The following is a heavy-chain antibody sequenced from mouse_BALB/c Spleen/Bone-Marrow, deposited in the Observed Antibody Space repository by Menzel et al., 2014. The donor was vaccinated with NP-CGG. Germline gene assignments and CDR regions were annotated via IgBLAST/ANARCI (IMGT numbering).Heavy chain of an antibody. CDR3: ARTYRPYALDY. CDR2: ISDGGSYT. D-gene: IGHD2-14*01. V-gene: IGHV5-4*02. CDR1: GFTFSDYY. Sequence: EVKLVESGGGLVKPGGSLKLSCAASGFTFSDYYMYWVRQTPEKRLEWVATISDGGSYTDYPGSVKGRFTDSRDNAKNNQYLQMSSLKSEDTAMYYCARTYRPYALDYWGQGTSVTVSS. J-gene: IGHJ4*01.